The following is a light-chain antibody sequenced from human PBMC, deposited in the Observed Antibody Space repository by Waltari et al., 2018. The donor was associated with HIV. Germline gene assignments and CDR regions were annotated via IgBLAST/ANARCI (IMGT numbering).Light chain of an antibody. CDR1: SSDVGSYNL. CDR2: EVS. CDR3: CSYAGSSTSYVV. V-gene: IGLV2-23*02. Sequence: QSALTQPASVSGSPGQSITISCTGTSSDVGSYNLVSWYQQHPGKAPKRIIYEVSKRPSGVSNRFSGSKSGNTASLTISGLQAEDEADYYCCSYAGSSTSYVVFGGGTKLTVL. J-gene: IGLJ2*01.